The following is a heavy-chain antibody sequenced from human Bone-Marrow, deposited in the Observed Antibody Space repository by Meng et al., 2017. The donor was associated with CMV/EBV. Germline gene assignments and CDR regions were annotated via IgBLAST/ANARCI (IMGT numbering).Heavy chain of an antibody. Sequence: GGSLRLSCTPSGFTSRDYGISWVRQAPGKGLEWVSFIRSKIYGGAPEYAASVEGRFTVSRDDSNSIAYLQMNYLKTEDTAIYYCARGLTVPGAKYYFDYWGQGALVTVSS. CDR3: ARGLTVPGAKYYFDY. CDR2: IRSKIYGGAP. J-gene: IGHJ4*02. D-gene: IGHD2-2*01. CDR1: GFTSRDYG. V-gene: IGHV3-49*04.